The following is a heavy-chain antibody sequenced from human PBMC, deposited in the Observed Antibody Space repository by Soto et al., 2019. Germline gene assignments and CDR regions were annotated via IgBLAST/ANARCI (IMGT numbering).Heavy chain of an antibody. J-gene: IGHJ6*02. CDR1: GYNFTNFY. CDR2: INPSYRSG. V-gene: IGHV1-46*01. D-gene: IGHD7-27*01. CDR3: AGDRNELRRGTYGMDV. Sequence: QVHLVQSGAEVKKPGASVKVSCKATGYNFTNFYIHWVRQAPGQGLEWMGMINPSYRSGSYADHFRGRLAVTRDTSTNTVYMDLSNLRSEDTALYCCAGDRNELRRGTYGMDVWGQGTPVTVSS.